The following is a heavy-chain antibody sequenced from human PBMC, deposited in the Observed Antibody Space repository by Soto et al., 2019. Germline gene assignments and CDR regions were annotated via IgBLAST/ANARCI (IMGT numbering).Heavy chain of an antibody. CDR2: IYSGGST. CDR1: GFTVSSNY. Sequence: EVQLVESGGGLVQPWGSLRLSCAASGFTVSSNYMSWVRQAPGKGLEWVSVIYSGGSTYYADSVKGRFTISRHNSKNTLYLQMNSLRAEDTAVYYCAREFAVPAATAGVGYYYYGMDVWGQGTTVTVSS. CDR3: AREFAVPAATAGVGYYYYGMDV. D-gene: IGHD2-2*01. J-gene: IGHJ6*02. V-gene: IGHV3-53*04.